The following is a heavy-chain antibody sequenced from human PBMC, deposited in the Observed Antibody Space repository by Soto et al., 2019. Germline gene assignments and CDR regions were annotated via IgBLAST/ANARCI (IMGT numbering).Heavy chain of an antibody. CDR2: ISGSGGST. D-gene: IGHD2-2*01. CDR1: GFTFSSYA. CDR3: AKDYTPPPAAAYDY. J-gene: IGHJ4*02. Sequence: GSLRLSCAASGFTFSSYAMSWVRQAPGKGLEWVSAISGSGGSTYYADSVKGRFTISRDNSKNTLYLQMNSLGAEDTAVYYCAKDYTPPPAAAYDYWGQGTLVTVSS. V-gene: IGHV3-23*01.